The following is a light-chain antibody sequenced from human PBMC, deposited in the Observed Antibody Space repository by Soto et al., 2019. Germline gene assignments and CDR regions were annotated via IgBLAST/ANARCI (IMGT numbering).Light chain of an antibody. V-gene: IGLV1-40*01. J-gene: IGLJ1*01. CDR3: QSYDSSLSGYV. CDR2: GNS. Sequence: QSALTQPPSVSGAPGQRVTISCTGSSSNIGADYDVHWYQQLPGTAPKVLIYGNSNRPSGVPDRFSGSKSGTSASLAITGLQAEDEADYYCQSYDSSLSGYVFGIGTKLTVL. CDR1: SSNIGADYD.